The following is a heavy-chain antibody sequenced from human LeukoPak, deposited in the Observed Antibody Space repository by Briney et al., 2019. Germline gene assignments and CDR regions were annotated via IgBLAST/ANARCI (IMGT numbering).Heavy chain of an antibody. CDR1: GYTFTSYD. D-gene: IGHD2-2*01. J-gene: IGHJ6*02. CDR3: ARGLGCSSTSCYFSYFPYYYYYYGMDV. CDR2: MNPNSGNT. V-gene: IGHV1-8*01. Sequence: GASVKVSCTASGYTFTSYDINWVRQATGQGLEWMGWMNPNSGNTGYAQKFQGRVTMTRNTSISTAYMELSSLRSEDTAVYYCARGLGCSSTSCYFSYFPYYYYYYGMDVWGQGTTVTVSS.